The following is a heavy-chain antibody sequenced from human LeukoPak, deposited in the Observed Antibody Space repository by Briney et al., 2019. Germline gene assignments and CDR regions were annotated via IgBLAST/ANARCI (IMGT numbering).Heavy chain of an antibody. CDR1: GFTFSSYA. CDR2: IYSGGST. Sequence: PGGSLRLSCAASGFTFSSYAMHWVRQAPGKGLEWVSVIYSGGSTYYADSVKGRFTISRDNSKNTLYLQMNSLRAEDTAVYYCARESAYYYDSSGYYLDYWGQGTLVTVSS. CDR3: ARESAYYYDSSGYYLDY. J-gene: IGHJ4*02. D-gene: IGHD3-22*01. V-gene: IGHV3-66*01.